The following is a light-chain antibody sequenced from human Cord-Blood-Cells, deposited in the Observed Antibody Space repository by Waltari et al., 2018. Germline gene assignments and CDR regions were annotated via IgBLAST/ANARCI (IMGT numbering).Light chain of an antibody. Sequence: EIVLTQSPATLSLSPGERATLSCRASQSVSSYLSWYQQTPGQAPRLLIYDPANSATGIPARFSGSASGTDFTLTISSLEPEDFAVYYCQQRSNWPTFGGGTKVEIK. CDR2: DPA. CDR1: QSVSSY. CDR3: QQRSNWPT. J-gene: IGKJ4*01. V-gene: IGKV3-11*01.